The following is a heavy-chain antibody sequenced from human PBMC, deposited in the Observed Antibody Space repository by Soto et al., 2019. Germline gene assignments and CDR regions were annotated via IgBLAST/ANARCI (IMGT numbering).Heavy chain of an antibody. CDR2: ILNTGSP. Sequence: SDTLALTCSVSGASIYNAGYFGSWIRQSPGKGLEWIGHILNTGSPYSNPSLKSRVTISADTSMNQFSLALTSVTAADTAMYYCARGSTTEKVASWGQGILVTVTS. CDR1: GASIYNAGYF. V-gene: IGHV4-30-4*02. CDR3: ARGSTTEKVAS. J-gene: IGHJ1*01.